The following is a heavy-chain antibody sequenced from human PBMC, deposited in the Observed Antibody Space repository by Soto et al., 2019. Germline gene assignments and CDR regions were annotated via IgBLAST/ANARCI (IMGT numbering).Heavy chain of an antibody. CDR3: ARLGRVIVLVPAARTNYYYGMDV. Sequence: SETLSLTCTVSGGSISSGDYYWSWIRQPPGKGLEWIGYIYYSGSTYYNQSLKSRVTISVDTSKNQFSLKLSSVTAADTVVYYCARLGRVIVLVPAARTNYYYGMDVWGQGTTVTVSS. J-gene: IGHJ6*02. D-gene: IGHD2-2*01. CDR1: GGSISSGDYY. CDR2: IYYSGST. V-gene: IGHV4-30-4*01.